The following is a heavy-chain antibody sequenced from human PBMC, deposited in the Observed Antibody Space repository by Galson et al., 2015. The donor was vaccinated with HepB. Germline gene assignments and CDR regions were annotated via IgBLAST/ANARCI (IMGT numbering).Heavy chain of an antibody. CDR1: EDSVSSNSAS. J-gene: IGHJ4*02. Sequence: CAISEDSVSSNSASWNWIRQSPSRGLEWLRRTYYRSKWYNDYAVSVKSRITINPDTSKNQFSLQLKSVTPEDTAVYYCASQDGHIWGQGTLVTVSA. CDR3: ASQDGHI. CDR2: TYYRSKWYN. D-gene: IGHD4-17*01. V-gene: IGHV6-1*01.